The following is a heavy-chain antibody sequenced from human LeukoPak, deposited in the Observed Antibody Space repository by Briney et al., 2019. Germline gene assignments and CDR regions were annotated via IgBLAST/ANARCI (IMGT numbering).Heavy chain of an antibody. V-gene: IGHV4-38-2*02. CDR1: AYSISSGYY. D-gene: IGHD4-11*01. CDR2: IYHSGST. J-gene: IGHJ6*03. Sequence: SETLSLTCTVSAYSISSGYYWGWIRRPPGKGLEWIGSIYHSGSTYYNPSLKSRVTISVDTSKNQFSLKLSSVTAADTAVYYCARASVTYYYYYYMDVWGKGTTVTVSS. CDR3: ARASVTYYYYYYMDV.